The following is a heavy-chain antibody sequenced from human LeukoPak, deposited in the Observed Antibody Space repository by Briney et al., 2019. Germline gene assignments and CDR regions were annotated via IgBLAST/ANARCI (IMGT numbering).Heavy chain of an antibody. D-gene: IGHD3-22*01. V-gene: IGHV1-3*03. J-gene: IGHJ4*02. CDR1: GYTFTNYD. Sequence: ASVKVSCKASGYTFTNYDMHWVRQAPGQRLEWMGWINAGNGNTKYSQEFQGRVTITRDTSASIAYMELSSLRSEDMAVYYCARNYYESSGYFDYWGQGTLVTVSS. CDR3: ARNYYESSGYFDY. CDR2: INAGNGNT.